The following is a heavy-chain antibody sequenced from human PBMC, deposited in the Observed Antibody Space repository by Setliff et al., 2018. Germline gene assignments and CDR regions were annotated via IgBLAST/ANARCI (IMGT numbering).Heavy chain of an antibody. Sequence: SETLSLTCTVSGASVRSHYWSWIRQPPGKGLEWIGFIFYSGSTIYNPSLRSRVTMSVDTAKNRFSLNLNSVTVADTAVYFCARGVRTGHLDSWGQGTLVTVSS. CDR1: GASVRSHY. CDR3: ARGVRTGHLDS. J-gene: IGHJ4*02. CDR2: IFYSGST. D-gene: IGHD1-1*01. V-gene: IGHV4-59*02.